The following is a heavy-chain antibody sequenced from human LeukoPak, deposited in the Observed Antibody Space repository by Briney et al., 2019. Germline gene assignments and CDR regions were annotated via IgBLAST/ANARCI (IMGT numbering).Heavy chain of an antibody. CDR2: INWNGGST. D-gene: IGHD1-26*01. CDR1: GFTFSSYG. J-gene: IGHJ4*02. V-gene: IGHV3-20*04. Sequence: GGSLRLSCAASGFTFSSYGMSWVRQAPGKGLEWVSGINWNGGSTGYADSVKGRFTISRDNAKNSLYLQMNSLRAEDTALYYCARDPSGSATRQRFDYWGQGTLVTVSS. CDR3: ARDPSGSATRQRFDY.